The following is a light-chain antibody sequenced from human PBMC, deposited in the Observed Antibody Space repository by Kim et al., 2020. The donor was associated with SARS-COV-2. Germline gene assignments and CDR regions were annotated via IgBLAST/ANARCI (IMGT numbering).Light chain of an antibody. Sequence: PRERATASCRASPSVSSSYLAWYQQKPAQAPRLLIYGASSRATGIPDRFSGSGSGTDFTLTISRLEPEDFAVYYCQQYGSSPPITFGQGTRLEIK. J-gene: IGKJ5*01. V-gene: IGKV3-20*01. CDR1: PSVSSSY. CDR2: GAS. CDR3: QQYGSSPPIT.